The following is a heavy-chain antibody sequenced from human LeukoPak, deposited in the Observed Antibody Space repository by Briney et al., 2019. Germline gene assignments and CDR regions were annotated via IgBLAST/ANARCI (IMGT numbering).Heavy chain of an antibody. CDR1: GVSISSTNVF. Sequence: SETLSLTCSVSGVSISSTNVFWGWIRQPPGQELEWIGGLLYSGFTYYHPSLKSRVSISVDTSKNQFSLKLSSVTAADTAVYYCARWSRDGYTYLDYWGQGTLVTVSS. D-gene: IGHD5-24*01. CDR2: LLYSGFT. CDR3: ARWSRDGYTYLDY. V-gene: IGHV4-39*07. J-gene: IGHJ4*02.